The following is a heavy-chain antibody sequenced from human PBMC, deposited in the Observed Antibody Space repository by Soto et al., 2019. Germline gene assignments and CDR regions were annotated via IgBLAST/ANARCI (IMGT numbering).Heavy chain of an antibody. V-gene: IGHV1-46*01. J-gene: IGHJ4*02. CDR3: AREIDCYDSSGYPLDY. Sequence: ASVKVSCKASGYTFTSYYMHWVRQAPGQGLEWMGIINPSGGSTSYAQKFQGRVTMTRDTSTSTVYMELSSLRSEDTAVYYCAREIDCYDSSGYPLDYWGQGTLVTVSS. CDR1: GYTFTSYY. CDR2: INPSGGST. D-gene: IGHD3-22*01.